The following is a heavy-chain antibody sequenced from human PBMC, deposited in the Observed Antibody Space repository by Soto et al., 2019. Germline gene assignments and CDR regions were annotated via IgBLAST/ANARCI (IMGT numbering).Heavy chain of an antibody. CDR3: AKGNSCSPALVLDI. V-gene: IGHV3-23*01. CDR1: GFTFRSYA. J-gene: IGHJ3*02. D-gene: IGHD1-7*01. CDR2: ISGSAGST. Sequence: EVQLLESGGGLVQPGGSLRLSCAASGFTFRSYAMNWVRQAPGKGLAWVSAISGSAGSTYYADSVKGRFTISRDTSKNTLYLQMNSLRAEDKAVYYCAKGNSCSPALVLDIWGQGTMVTVSS.